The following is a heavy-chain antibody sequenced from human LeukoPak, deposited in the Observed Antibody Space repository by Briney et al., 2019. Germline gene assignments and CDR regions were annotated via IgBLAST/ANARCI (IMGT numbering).Heavy chain of an antibody. Sequence: GGSLILSCAASGFTFSNYDMHWVRQAPGKGLEWVAVIWYDGSNKYYADSVKGRFTISRDNSKNTLYLQMNSLRAEDTAVYYCARDDYGGKLDIWGQGTVVTVSS. V-gene: IGHV3-33*01. D-gene: IGHD4-23*01. J-gene: IGHJ3*02. CDR2: IWYDGSNK. CDR3: ARDDYGGKLDI. CDR1: GFTFSNYD.